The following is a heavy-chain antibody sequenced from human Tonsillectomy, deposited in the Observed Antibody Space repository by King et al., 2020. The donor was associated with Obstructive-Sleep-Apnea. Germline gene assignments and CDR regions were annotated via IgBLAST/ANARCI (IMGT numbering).Heavy chain of an antibody. D-gene: IGHD4-17*01. CDR2: IDPTDSYT. Sequence: QLVQSGAEVKKPGESLRISCKGSGYSFTSYWISWVRQMPGKGLEWMGRIDPTDSYTNYSPSFQGHVTLAADKSISTALLQWSSLKASDTAVYYCARLRQYGDYEPSDYWGQATLVTVSS. CDR3: ARLRQYGDYEPSDY. V-gene: IGHV5-10-1*01. J-gene: IGHJ4*02. CDR1: GYSFTSYW.